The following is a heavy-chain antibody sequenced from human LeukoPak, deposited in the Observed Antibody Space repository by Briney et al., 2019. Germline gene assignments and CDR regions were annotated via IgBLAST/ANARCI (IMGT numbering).Heavy chain of an antibody. CDR3: ARGRYDSSGYYGEVFDY. J-gene: IGHJ4*02. Sequence: SETLSLTCTVSGGSISSSSYYWGWIRHPPGKGLEWIASIYYSGSTYYNPSLKSRVTISVDTSKNQFSLRLSSVTAADTAVYYCARGRYDSSGYYGEVFDYWGQGTLVTVSS. CDR1: GGSISSSSYY. V-gene: IGHV4-39*07. CDR2: IYYSGST. D-gene: IGHD3-22*01.